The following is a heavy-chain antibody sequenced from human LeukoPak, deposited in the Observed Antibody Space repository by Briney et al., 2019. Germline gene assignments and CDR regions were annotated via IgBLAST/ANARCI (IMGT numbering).Heavy chain of an antibody. D-gene: IGHD2/OR15-2a*01. CDR2: IYHSGST. Sequence: SGTLSLTCAVSGGSISSSNWWSWVRQPPGKGLEWIGEIYHSGSTNYNPSLKSRVTISVDTSKNQFSLKLSSVTAADTAVYYCARGRYFQYYYYGMDVWGQGTTVTVSS. CDR3: ARGRYFQYYYYGMDV. V-gene: IGHV4-4*02. CDR1: GGSISSSNW. J-gene: IGHJ6*02.